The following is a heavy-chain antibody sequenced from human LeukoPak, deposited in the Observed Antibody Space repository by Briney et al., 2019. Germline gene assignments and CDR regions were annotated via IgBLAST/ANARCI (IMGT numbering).Heavy chain of an antibody. CDR2: ISGSGVST. CDR3: AKDGPLVGPYYFDY. Sequence: GGSLRLSCAASGFTFSSHAMSWVRQAPGKGLEWVSAISGSGVSTFYADSVKGRFTISRDNSKNTLYLQMNSLRAEDTAVYYCAKDGPLVGPYYFDYWGQGTLVTVSS. CDR1: GFTFSSHA. D-gene: IGHD2-2*01. V-gene: IGHV3-23*01. J-gene: IGHJ4*02.